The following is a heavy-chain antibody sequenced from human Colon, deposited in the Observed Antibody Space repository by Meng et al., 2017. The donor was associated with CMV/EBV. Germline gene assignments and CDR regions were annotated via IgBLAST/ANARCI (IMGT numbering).Heavy chain of an antibody. CDR3: ARARAYSRSWYVNFDN. D-gene: IGHD6-13*01. V-gene: IGHV4-30-4*01. Sequence: GYIDTGDYYLRWRRQPPGKGLEWIGYLNNLGDTYYHESLRRRLAISIDTSKNHFSLTLTSVTAADTAVYYCARARAYSRSWYVNFDNWGQGALVTVSS. CDR1: GYIDTGDYY. CDR2: LNNLGDT. J-gene: IGHJ4*02.